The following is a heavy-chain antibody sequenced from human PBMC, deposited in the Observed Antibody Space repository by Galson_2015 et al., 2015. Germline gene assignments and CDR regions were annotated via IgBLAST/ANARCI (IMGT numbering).Heavy chain of an antibody. CDR1: GFIFRDYA. J-gene: IGHJ4*02. Sequence: SLRLSCAASGFIFRDYAMSWVRQAPGKGLEWVSGIVGNGGRTDYSDSVKGRFNISRDNIKNTLYLQLNSLRAEDTAVYSCERDRAPTARGSCGFEYWVQGTLVTVSS. D-gene: IGHD3-16*01. CDR3: ERDRAPTARGSCGFEY. V-gene: IGHV3-23*01. CDR2: IVGNGGRT.